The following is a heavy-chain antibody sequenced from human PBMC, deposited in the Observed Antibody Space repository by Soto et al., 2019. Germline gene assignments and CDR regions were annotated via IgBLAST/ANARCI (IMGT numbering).Heavy chain of an antibody. J-gene: IGHJ4*02. CDR1: GFSLSSYC. CDR2: ISVSSSDI. Sequence: EVQLVESGGGLVQPGGSLRLSCAASGFSLSSYCMNWVRQVPGKGLEWISYISVSSSDIHYADSVKGRFTISRDNAKNLVYLQMNSLRVEDTAVYYCSRGGSGTYWDRGRNNYWGQGTLVTVSS. V-gene: IGHV3-48*04. D-gene: IGHD3-10*01. CDR3: SRGGSGTYWDRGRNNY.